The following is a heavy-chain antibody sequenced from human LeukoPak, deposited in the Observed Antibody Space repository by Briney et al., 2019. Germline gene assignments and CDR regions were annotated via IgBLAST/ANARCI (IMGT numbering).Heavy chain of an antibody. J-gene: IGHJ3*02. V-gene: IGHV3-48*02. CDR3: ARAGGLLWFGEVLESSDAFHI. Sequence: GGSLRLSCAASGFTFSSYSMNWVRQAPGKGLEWISYISSTRSPIYYADSVKGRFTISRDNAKNSLYLQMNSLRDEDTAVYYCARAGGLLWFGEVLESSDAFHIWGQGTMVTVSS. CDR2: ISSTRSPI. CDR1: GFTFSSYS. D-gene: IGHD3-10*01.